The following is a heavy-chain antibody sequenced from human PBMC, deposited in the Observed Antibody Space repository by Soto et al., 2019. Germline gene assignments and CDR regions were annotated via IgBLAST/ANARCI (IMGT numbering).Heavy chain of an antibody. V-gene: IGHV5-51*01. Sequence: PGESLKISWKGSGYSFTIYWIGWVRQMPGKGLEWMGIIYPGDSDTRYSPSFQGQVTISADKSISTAYLQWSSLKASDTAMYYCARHRMTTVTDYYYYGMDVWGQGTTVTVSS. CDR3: ARHRMTTVTDYYYYGMDV. CDR2: IYPGDSDT. CDR1: GYSFTIYW. D-gene: IGHD4-4*01. J-gene: IGHJ6*02.